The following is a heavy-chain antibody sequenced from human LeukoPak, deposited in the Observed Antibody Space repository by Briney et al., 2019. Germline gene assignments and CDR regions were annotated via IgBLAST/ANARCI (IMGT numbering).Heavy chain of an antibody. D-gene: IGHD3-10*01. CDR1: GFTFSSYW. CDR2: IKQDGSEK. Sequence: PGGSLRLSCAASGFTFSSYWMSWVRQAPGKGLEWVANIKQDGSEKYYVDSVKGRFTISRDNAKNSLYLQMNSLRAEDTAVYYCAXXXLWXGYEPHYYFDYWGQGTLVTVSS. CDR3: AXXXLWXGYEPHYYFDY. J-gene: IGHJ4*02. V-gene: IGHV3-7*01.